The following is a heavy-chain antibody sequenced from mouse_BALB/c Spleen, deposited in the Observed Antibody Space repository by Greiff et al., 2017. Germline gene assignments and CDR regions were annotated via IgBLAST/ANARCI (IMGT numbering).Heavy chain of an antibody. V-gene: IGHV5-6-3*01. J-gene: IGHJ1*01. Sequence: EVQVVESGGGLVQPGGSLKLSCAASGFTFSSYGMSWVRQTPDKRLELVATINSNGGSTYYPDSVKGRFTISRDNAKNTLYLQMSSLKSEDTAMYYCAREVYDYDDWYFDVWGAGTTVTVSS. CDR2: INSNGGST. CDR1: GFTFSSYG. D-gene: IGHD2-4*01. CDR3: AREVYDYDDWYFDV.